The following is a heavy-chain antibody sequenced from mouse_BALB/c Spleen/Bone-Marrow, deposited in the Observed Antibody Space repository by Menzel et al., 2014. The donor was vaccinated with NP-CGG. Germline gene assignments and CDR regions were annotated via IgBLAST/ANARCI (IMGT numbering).Heavy chain of an antibody. Sequence: QVQLQQSGAELVRPGTSVKVSCKASGYAFTNYLIEWVKQRPGQGLEWIGVINPGSGGTNYNEKFKGKATLTADKSSSTAYMQLSSLTSDDSAVYFRARGDYRYDGFAYWGQGTLVTVSA. CDR3: ARGDYRYDGFAY. CDR2: INPGSGGT. J-gene: IGHJ3*01. D-gene: IGHD2-14*01. CDR1: GYAFTNYL. V-gene: IGHV1-54*01.